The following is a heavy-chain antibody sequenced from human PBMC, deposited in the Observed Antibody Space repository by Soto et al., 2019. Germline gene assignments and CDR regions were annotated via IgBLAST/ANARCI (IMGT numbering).Heavy chain of an antibody. CDR3: TRDPRNYYDSIGSANWFDP. V-gene: IGHV3-9*01. Sequence: GGSLRLSCAASGFTFDDYGMHWVRQAPGKGLEWVSGISWNSGKIGYADSVKGRFTISRDNAKNYLYLQMNSLKTEDTAVYYCTRDPRNYYDSIGSANWFDPWGQGTLVTVSS. CDR1: GFTFDDYG. D-gene: IGHD3-22*01. J-gene: IGHJ5*02. CDR2: ISWNSGKI.